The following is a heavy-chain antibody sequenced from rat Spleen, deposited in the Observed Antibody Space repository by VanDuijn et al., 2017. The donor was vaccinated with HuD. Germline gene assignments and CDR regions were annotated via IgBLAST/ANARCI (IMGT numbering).Heavy chain of an antibody. CDR2: IIYDGSST. J-gene: IGHJ3*01. CDR3: ARINYPGSFAY. Sequence: EVQVVESGGGLVQPGRSMKLSCAASGFTFSNYYMAWVRQAPKKGLEWVASIIYDGSSTYYRDSVKGRFTISRDNAKSTLYLQMDSLRSEDTATYYCARINYPGSFAYWGQGTLVTVSS. V-gene: IGHV5-22*01. CDR1: GFTFSNYY. D-gene: IGHD1-4*01.